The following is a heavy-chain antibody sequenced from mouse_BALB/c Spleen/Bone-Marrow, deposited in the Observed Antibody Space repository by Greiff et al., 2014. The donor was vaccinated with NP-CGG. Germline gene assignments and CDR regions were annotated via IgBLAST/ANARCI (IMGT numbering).Heavy chain of an antibody. Sequence: QLVESGPELEKPGASVKISCKASGYSFTDSNMNWVKQSNGKNLEWIGNIDPYYGGTSYSQKFKGKATSTVDKSSSTAYMQLRSLTSEDSAVYYCAKKDYGSSSFDYWGQGTTLTVSS. J-gene: IGHJ2*01. CDR1: GYSFTDSN. CDR2: IDPYYGGT. V-gene: IGHV1-39*01. D-gene: IGHD1-1*01. CDR3: AKKDYGSSSFDY.